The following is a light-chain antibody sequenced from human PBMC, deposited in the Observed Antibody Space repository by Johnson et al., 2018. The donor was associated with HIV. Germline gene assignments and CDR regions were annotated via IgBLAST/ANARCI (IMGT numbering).Light chain of an antibody. CDR1: SSNIGNNY. J-gene: IGLJ1*01. Sequence: QSVLTQPPSVSAAPGQKVTIFCSGSSSNIGNNYVSWYQQVPGTAPKLLIYENNKRPSGIPDRFSGSKFGTSATLGIPGIKTGDDADYYCETCDTSLSAGVFGTGTKVTVL. CDR2: ENN. CDR3: ETCDTSLSAGV. V-gene: IGLV1-51*02.